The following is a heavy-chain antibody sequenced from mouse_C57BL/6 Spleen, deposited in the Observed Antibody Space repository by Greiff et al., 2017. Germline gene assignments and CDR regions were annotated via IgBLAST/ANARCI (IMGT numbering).Heavy chain of an antibody. CDR2: IDPSDSET. Sequence: VQLQQPGAELVRPGSSVKLSCKASGYTFTSYWMHWVKQRPIQGLEWIGNIDPSDSETHYNQKFKDKATLTVDKASSTAYMQLSILTSEDSAVYYCARGYEYYFDYWGQGTTLTVSS. CDR1: GYTFTSYW. D-gene: IGHD1-2*01. CDR3: ARGYEYYFDY. V-gene: IGHV1-52*01. J-gene: IGHJ2*01.